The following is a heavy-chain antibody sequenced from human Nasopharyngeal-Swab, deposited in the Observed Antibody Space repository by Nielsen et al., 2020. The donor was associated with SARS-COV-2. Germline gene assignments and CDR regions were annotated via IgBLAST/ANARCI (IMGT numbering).Heavy chain of an antibody. Sequence: GESLKISCAASGFTLSSYWMSWVRQAPGTGLEWVANIKQDGSEKYYVDSVKGRFTISRDNAKNSLYLQMNSLRAEDTAVYYCARDFVGQMDVWGQGTTVTVSS. D-gene: IGHD3-10*01. V-gene: IGHV3-7*03. CDR2: IKQDGSEK. J-gene: IGHJ6*02. CDR1: GFTLSSYW. CDR3: ARDFVGQMDV.